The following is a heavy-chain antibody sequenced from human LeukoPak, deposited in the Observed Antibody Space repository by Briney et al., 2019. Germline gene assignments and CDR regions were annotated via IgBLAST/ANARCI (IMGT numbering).Heavy chain of an antibody. CDR2: IYSDGTI. CDR3: ARDLAYGRFGELLKAGNWFDP. J-gene: IGHJ5*02. CDR1: GGSISRYY. D-gene: IGHD3-10*01. V-gene: IGHV4-4*07. Sequence: RPSETLSLTCTVSGGSISRYYWSWIRQPAGKGLEWIGRIYSDGTITYNPSLQSRLTMSIDTSKNQFSLKLSSVTAADTAVYYCARDLAYGRFGELLKAGNWFDPWGQGTLVTVSS.